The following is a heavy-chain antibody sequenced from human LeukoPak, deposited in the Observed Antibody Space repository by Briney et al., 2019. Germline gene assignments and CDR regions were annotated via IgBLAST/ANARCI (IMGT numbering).Heavy chain of an antibody. V-gene: IGHV3-21*01. CDR1: GFTFSSHT. CDR2: ISSSSSYI. J-gene: IGHJ5*01. Sequence: PVGSLRLSCVASGFTFSSHTMNWVRQAPGKGLEWVSSISSSSSYIYYADSVKGRFTISRDNAKNSLYLRMNSLRAEDTAVYYCARNYDFWSGYFNSVDSWGQGTLVTVSS. CDR3: ARNYDFWSGYFNSVDS. D-gene: IGHD3-3*01.